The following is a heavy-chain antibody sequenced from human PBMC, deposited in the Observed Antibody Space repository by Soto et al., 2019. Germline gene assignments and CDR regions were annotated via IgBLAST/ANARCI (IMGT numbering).Heavy chain of an antibody. V-gene: IGHV1-3*01. Sequence: ASVKVSCKPSGYSFIKNAIHWVRQAPGQRPEWMGWINAVTDKTKHSEKFQGRVTITTDTSASTAYMELTSLGSEDTAVYYCARLEAGVKLDYWGQETTVTVSS. CDR1: GYSFIKNA. J-gene: IGHJ4*02. CDR2: INAVTDKT. CDR3: ARLEAGVKLDY.